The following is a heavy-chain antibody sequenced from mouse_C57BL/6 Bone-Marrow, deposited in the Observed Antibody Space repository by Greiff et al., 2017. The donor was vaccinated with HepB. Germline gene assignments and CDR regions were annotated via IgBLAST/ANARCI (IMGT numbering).Heavy chain of an antibody. V-gene: IGHV1-69*01. D-gene: IGHD2-12*01. CDR1: GYTFTSYW. Sequence: VQLQQPGAELVMPGASVKLSCKASGYTFTSYWMHWVKQRPGQGLEWIGEIDPSDSYTNYNQKFKGKSTLTVDKSSSTAYMQLSSLTSEDSAVYYCARGAYYRGPKAYWGQGTLGTVSA. CDR3: ARGAYYRGPKAY. CDR2: IDPSDSYT. J-gene: IGHJ3*01.